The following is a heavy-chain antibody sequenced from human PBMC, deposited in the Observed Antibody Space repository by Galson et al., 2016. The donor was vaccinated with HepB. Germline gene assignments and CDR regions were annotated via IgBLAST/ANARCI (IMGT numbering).Heavy chain of an antibody. CDR3: ARAFCGDGSCYSWRFDS. D-gene: IGHD2-15*01. CDR1: GFSLGNGRMG. J-gene: IGHJ4*02. V-gene: IGHV2-26*01. Sequence: PALVKPTQTLTLTCSVSGFSLGNGRMGVSWLRQPPGKALEWLAHIFANDEKYYKSSLNSRLTISKDTSKTQVVLTMTNMDPSDTATYYCARAFCGDGSCYSWRFDSWGQGTLVTVSS. CDR2: IFANDEK.